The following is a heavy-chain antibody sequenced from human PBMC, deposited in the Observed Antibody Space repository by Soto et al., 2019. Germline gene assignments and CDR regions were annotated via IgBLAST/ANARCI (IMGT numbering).Heavy chain of an antibody. V-gene: IGHV1-69*13. CDR3: ARDRDDYGSGNYYNRIDF. CDR2: IIPLFGTP. D-gene: IGHD3-10*01. CDR1: GGIFSTYA. Sequence: GASVKVSCKASGGIFSTYAISWLRQAPGQGLEWMGGIIPLFGTPNYAQRSQGRVTITADESTSAAYMELSRLRSEDTAVYYCARDRDDYGSGNYYNRIDFWGQGTLVTVSS. J-gene: IGHJ4*02.